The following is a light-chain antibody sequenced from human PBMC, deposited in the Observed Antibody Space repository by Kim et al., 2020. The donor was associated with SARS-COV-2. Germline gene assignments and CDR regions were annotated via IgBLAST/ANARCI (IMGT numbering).Light chain of an antibody. J-gene: IGLJ2*01. V-gene: IGLV7-46*01. CDR2: DST. CDR3: LLSYSGLVF. Sequence: PGGTVTFPRAPKTGAVPSGHYPSWVPRKPGQAPRTLIYDSTHKHSWTPARFSGSLLGGNAALTLSGAQPEDEADYYCLLSYSGLVFFGGGTQLTVL. CDR1: TGAVPSGHY.